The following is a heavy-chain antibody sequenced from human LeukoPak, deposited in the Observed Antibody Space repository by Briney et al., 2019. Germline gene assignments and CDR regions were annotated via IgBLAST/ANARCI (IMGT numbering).Heavy chain of an antibody. CDR2: IITNTGNP. CDR1: GYTFTSYA. Sequence: ASVKVSCKASGYTFTSYAMNWVRQAPGQGLEWMGWIITNTGNPTYAQGFTGRFVFSLDTSVSTAYLQISSLKAEDTAVYYCARDIYLPLGTQTTVTEDYWGQGTLVTVSS. V-gene: IGHV7-4-1*02. J-gene: IGHJ4*02. CDR3: ARDIYLPLGTQTTVTEDY. D-gene: IGHD4-17*01.